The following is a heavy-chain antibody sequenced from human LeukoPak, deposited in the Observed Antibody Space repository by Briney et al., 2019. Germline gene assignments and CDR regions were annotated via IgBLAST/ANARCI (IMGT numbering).Heavy chain of an antibody. J-gene: IGHJ3*02. CDR2: INHSGST. CDR1: GGSFSGYY. Sequence: SETLSLTCAVYGGSFSGYYWSWVRQPPGKGLEWIGEINHSGSTNYNPSLKSRVTISVDTSKNQFSLKLSSVTAADTAVYYCAREPNWNGRAFDIWGQGTMDTVSS. D-gene: IGHD1-1*01. CDR3: AREPNWNGRAFDI. V-gene: IGHV4-34*01.